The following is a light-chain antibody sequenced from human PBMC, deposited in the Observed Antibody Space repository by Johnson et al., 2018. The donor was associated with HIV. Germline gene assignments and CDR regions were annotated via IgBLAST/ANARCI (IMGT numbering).Light chain of an antibody. J-gene: IGLJ1*01. V-gene: IGLV1-51*01. CDR2: DNN. CDR3: GTWDSSLSAEV. CDR1: NSNIGNNY. Sequence: QSVLTQPPSVSAAPGQKVTISCSGSNSNIGNNYVSWYQQLPGTAPKLLIYDNNKRPSGIPDRFSGSKSGRSATLGITGLQTGDEADYYCGTWDSSLSAEVFGTGTKVTVL.